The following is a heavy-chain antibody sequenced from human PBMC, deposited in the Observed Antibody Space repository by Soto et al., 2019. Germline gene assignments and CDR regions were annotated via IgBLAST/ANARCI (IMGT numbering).Heavy chain of an antibody. J-gene: IGHJ6*02. V-gene: IGHV3-7*01. CDR3: ARGLTAGVFYDHTWGGYLPKTYGLDV. D-gene: IGHD3-16*02. CDR2: IKQDGIEQ. CDR1: GFTFNSYW. Sequence: EVQLVESGGGLVQPGGSVRLACAASGFTFNSYWMNWVRQAPGKGLEWVANIKQDGIEQYFVDSVRGRFSVSRDNANNLMYLEMSSLRVEDTAVYYCARGLTAGVFYDHTWGGYLPKTYGLDVWGQGTAVTVSS.